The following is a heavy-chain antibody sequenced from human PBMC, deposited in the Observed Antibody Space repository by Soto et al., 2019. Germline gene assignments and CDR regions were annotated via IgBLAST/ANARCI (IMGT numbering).Heavy chain of an antibody. J-gene: IGHJ4*02. CDR2: FYYSGST. CDR1: GGSISSYY. V-gene: IGHV4-59*01. CDR3: ARGALTTYFDY. Sequence: SETLSLTCTVSGGSISSYYWSWIRQPPGKGLEWIGYFYYSGSTNYNPSLKSRVTISVDTSKSQFSLKLSSVTAADTAVYYCARGALTTYFDYWGQGTLVTVSS.